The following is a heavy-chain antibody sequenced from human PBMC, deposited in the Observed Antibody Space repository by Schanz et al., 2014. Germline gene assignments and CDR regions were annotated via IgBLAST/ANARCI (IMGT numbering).Heavy chain of an antibody. D-gene: IGHD1-1*01. CDR2: IYETGRT. J-gene: IGHJ4*02. CDR1: RGSIGSTNW. V-gene: IGHV4-4*02. CDR3: ARLEYTSGWQGFDY. Sequence: QVQLPESGPGLVKPSGTLSLTCTISRGSIGSTNWWSWLRQSPRKGLEWISDIYETGRTNYNPSLRTQLTVPVANSTTHFPLRRTAVTAADTAVYYCARLEYTSGWQGFDYWGQGILVTVSP.